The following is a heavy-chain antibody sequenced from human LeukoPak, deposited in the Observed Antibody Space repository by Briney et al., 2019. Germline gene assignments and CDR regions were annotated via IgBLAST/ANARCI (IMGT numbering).Heavy chain of an antibody. D-gene: IGHD1-26*01. CDR2: IYYSGST. Sequence: SETLSLTCTVSGGSISSSSYYWAWIRQPPGKGLEWIGNIYYSGSTYYNPSLKSRVTISVDTSKNQYSLKLSSVTAADTAVYYCARSSPGPVLGATKNWFDPWGQGTLVTVSS. CDR1: GGSISSSSYY. CDR3: ARSSPGPVLGATKNWFDP. V-gene: IGHV4-39*01. J-gene: IGHJ5*02.